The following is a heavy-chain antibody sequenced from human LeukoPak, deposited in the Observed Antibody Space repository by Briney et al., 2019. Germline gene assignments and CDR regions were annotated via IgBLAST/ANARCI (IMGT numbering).Heavy chain of an antibody. Sequence: GGSLRLSCAASEFTFNRYWMSWVRQAPGKGLEWGAKIKHDGSEAHYVDSVKGRFTISRDNAKNSLSLQMNSLNVDDTGVYFCTRDPLFGSGRTHLDFWSQGTLVSVSS. CDR3: TRDPLFGSGRTHLDF. D-gene: IGHD3-10*01. J-gene: IGHJ4*02. V-gene: IGHV3-7*04. CDR1: EFTFNRYW. CDR2: IKHDGSEA.